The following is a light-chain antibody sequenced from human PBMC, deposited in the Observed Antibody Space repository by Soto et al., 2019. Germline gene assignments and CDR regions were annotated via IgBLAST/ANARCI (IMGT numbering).Light chain of an antibody. CDR1: SSDVGNSDY. J-gene: IGLJ2*01. CDR3: SSSATGTTSHVF. Sequence: QSALTQPASVSGSPGQSITISCTGTSSDVGNSDYVSWYQHHPGKAPKLMISGVTNRPSGVSNRFSGSKSGNTASLTISGLQAEDEADYYCSSSATGTTSHVFFGGGTKVTVL. V-gene: IGLV2-14*03. CDR2: GVT.